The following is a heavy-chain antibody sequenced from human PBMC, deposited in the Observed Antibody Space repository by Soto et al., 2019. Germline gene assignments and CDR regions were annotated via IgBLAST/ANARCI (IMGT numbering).Heavy chain of an antibody. Sequence: QVQLVQSGAEVKKPGASVKVSCKASGYTFTSYGISWVRQAPGQGLEWMGWISAYNGNTNSAQKLQGRVTMTTDTSTSTAYMELRSLRSDDTAVYYCARDPQSYGEPEYFQHWGQGTLVTVSS. CDR1: GYTFTSYG. CDR3: ARDPQSYGEPEYFQH. J-gene: IGHJ1*01. D-gene: IGHD4-17*01. CDR2: ISAYNGNT. V-gene: IGHV1-18*01.